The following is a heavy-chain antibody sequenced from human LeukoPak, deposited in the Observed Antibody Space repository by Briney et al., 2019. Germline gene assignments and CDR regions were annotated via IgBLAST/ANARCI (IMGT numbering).Heavy chain of an antibody. D-gene: IGHD4-23*01. J-gene: IGHJ4*02. Sequence: GASVKVSCKASGYTFTNYGISWVRQAPGQGLEWMGWISAYNGHTNYAQKLQGRVTMTRDTSISTAYMELSRLRSDDTAVYYCARGDYGGRYWGQGTLVTVSS. CDR2: ISAYNGHT. V-gene: IGHV1-18*01. CDR3: ARGDYGGRY. CDR1: GYTFTNYG.